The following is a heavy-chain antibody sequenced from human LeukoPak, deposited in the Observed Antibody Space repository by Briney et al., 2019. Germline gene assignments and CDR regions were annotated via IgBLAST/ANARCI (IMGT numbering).Heavy chain of an antibody. V-gene: IGHV3-7*01. CDR2: IKQDGREK. Sequence: PGGSLRLSCAASGFTFSSYWMSWVRQAPGKGLEWVANIKQDGREKYYVDSVKGRFTISRDNAKNSLYLQMNSLRAEDTAVYYCARLGGGHSSSWYDAFDIWGQGTMVTVSS. J-gene: IGHJ3*02. CDR3: ARLGGGHSSSWYDAFDI. D-gene: IGHD6-13*01. CDR1: GFTFSSYW.